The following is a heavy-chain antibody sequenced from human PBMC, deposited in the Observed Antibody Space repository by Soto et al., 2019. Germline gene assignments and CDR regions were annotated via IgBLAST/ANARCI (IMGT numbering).Heavy chain of an antibody. CDR1: GGSISSSSYY. V-gene: IGHV4-39*01. CDR3: ARLFAYGDYQGKTD. J-gene: IGHJ4*02. D-gene: IGHD4-17*01. Sequence: QLQLQESGPGLVKPSETLSLTCTVSGGSISSSSYYWGWIRQPPGKGLEWIGSIYYSGSTYYNPSLKSRVTISVDTSKNQFSLKLSSVTAADTAVYYCARLFAYGDYQGKTDWGQGTLVTVSS. CDR2: IYYSGST.